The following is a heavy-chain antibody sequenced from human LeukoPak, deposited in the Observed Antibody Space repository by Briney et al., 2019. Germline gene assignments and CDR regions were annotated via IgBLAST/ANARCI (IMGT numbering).Heavy chain of an antibody. CDR1: GFTFSSYS. V-gene: IGHV3-21*01. Sequence: GGSLRLSCAASGFTFSSYSMIWVRQAPGKGLEWVSFISSTSYYIYYADSVKGRFTISRDNAKNTLYLQMNSLRAEDTAVYYCAREVVNCSGGSCYHQLGDYWGQGTLVTVSS. CDR2: ISSTSYYI. CDR3: AREVVNCSGGSCYHQLGDY. J-gene: IGHJ4*02. D-gene: IGHD2-15*01.